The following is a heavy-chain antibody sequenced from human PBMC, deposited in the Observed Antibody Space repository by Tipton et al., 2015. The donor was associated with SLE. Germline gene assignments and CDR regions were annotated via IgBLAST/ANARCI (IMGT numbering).Heavy chain of an antibody. V-gene: IGHV4-34*01. J-gene: IGHJ5*02. CDR2: INHSGST. Sequence: TLSLTCPFYGGSFSGYYWNWIRQPPGKGLEWIGEINHSGSTNYNPSLKSRVTISVDTSKTQFSLEVNSVTAADTAVYFCARGTSMPMVDWFGQWGQGTLVTVSS. D-gene: IGHD2/OR15-2a*01. CDR1: GGSFSGYY. CDR3: ARGTSMPMVDWFGQ.